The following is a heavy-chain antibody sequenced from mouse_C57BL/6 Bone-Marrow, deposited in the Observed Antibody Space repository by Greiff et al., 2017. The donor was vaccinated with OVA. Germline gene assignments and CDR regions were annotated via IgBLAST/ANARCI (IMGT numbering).Heavy chain of an antibody. V-gene: IGHV1-26*01. CDR1: GYTFTDYY. D-gene: IGHD3-2*02. CDR3: AREGSGYWFAY. CDR2: INPNNGGT. J-gene: IGHJ3*01. Sequence: VQLQQSGPELVKPGASVKISCTASGYTFTDYYMNWVKQSHGKSLEWIGDINPNNGGTSYNQKFKGKATLTVDTSSSTAYMELRSLTSEDSAVYYCAREGSGYWFAYWGQGTLVTVSA.